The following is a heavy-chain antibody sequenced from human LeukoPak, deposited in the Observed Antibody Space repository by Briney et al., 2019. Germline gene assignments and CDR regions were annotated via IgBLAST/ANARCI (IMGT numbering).Heavy chain of an antibody. J-gene: IGHJ6*02. V-gene: IGHV3-30-3*01. Sequence: GGSLRLSCAASGFTFSSYAMHWVRQAPGKGLEWVAVISYDGSNKYYADSVKGQFTISRDNSKNTLYLQMNSLRAEDTAVYYCARELVNYYGSGSYLSYYYYGMDVWGQGTTVTVSS. D-gene: IGHD3-10*01. CDR1: GFTFSSYA. CDR2: ISYDGSNK. CDR3: ARELVNYYGSGSYLSYYYYGMDV.